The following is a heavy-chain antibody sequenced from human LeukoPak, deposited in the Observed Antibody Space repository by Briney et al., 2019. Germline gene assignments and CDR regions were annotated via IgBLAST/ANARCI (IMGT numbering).Heavy chain of an antibody. D-gene: IGHD6-13*01. CDR2: INPNSGGT. CDR1: GYTFTGYY. Sequence: ASVKVSCKSSGYTFTGYYIHWVRQAPGQGLEWMGRINPNSGGTNYAQKFQGRVTMTRDTSISTAYMELNRLRSDDTAVYYCARDWTSTAALDYWGQGTLVTVSS. J-gene: IGHJ4*02. V-gene: IGHV1-2*06. CDR3: ARDWTSTAALDY.